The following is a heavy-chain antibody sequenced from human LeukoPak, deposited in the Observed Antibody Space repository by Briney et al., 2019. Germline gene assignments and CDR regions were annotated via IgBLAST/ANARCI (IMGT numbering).Heavy chain of an antibody. D-gene: IGHD3-22*01. Sequence: ASVKVSCKVSGYTLTELSMHWVRQAPGKGLEWMGGFDPEDGETIYAQKFQGRVTMTEDTSTDTAYMELSSLRSEDTAVYYCAMDSSGYYYFDYWGQGTLVTVSS. J-gene: IGHJ4*02. V-gene: IGHV1-24*01. CDR2: FDPEDGET. CDR1: GYTLTELS. CDR3: AMDSSGYYYFDY.